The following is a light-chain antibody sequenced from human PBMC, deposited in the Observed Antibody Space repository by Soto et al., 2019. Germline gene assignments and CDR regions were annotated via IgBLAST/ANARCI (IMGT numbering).Light chain of an antibody. CDR2: EVS. V-gene: IGLV2-14*01. Sequence: QSALTQPASVSGSPGQSIAISCTGTNSDVGGYNYVSWYQHHPGKPPKLMIYEVSNRPSGVSNRFSGSKSGNTASLTISGLQAEYEADYYCSSYTTSTTWVFGGGTKVSVL. CDR1: NSDVGGYNY. J-gene: IGLJ3*02. CDR3: SSYTTSTTWV.